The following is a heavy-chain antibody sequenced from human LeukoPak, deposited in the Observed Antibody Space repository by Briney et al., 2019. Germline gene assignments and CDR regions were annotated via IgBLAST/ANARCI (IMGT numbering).Heavy chain of an antibody. V-gene: IGHV3-23*01. CDR1: GFTFNDYS. CDR3: AKGGGWLYYFDY. Sequence: GGSLRLSCAASGFTFNDYSMNWVRQAPGKGLEWVSAISGSDGYTYYADSVKGRFTISRDNSKNTLYLQLNSLRAEDTAVYYCAKGGGWLYYFDYWGQGTRVTVSS. J-gene: IGHJ4*02. D-gene: IGHD6-19*01. CDR2: ISGSDGYT.